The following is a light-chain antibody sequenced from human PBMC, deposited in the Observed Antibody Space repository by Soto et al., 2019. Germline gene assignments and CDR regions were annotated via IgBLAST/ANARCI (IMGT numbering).Light chain of an antibody. CDR2: GAS. CDR3: QQYNKWAT. Sequence: EVVMTQSPATLSVSPGERANLSCRASQSVSANLAWYQQKPGQAPRLLIYGASSRATGIPARFSGSGSGTDFTLTISSLQSEDFAVYYCQQYNKWATFGPGTRLEIE. CDR1: QSVSAN. V-gene: IGKV3-15*01. J-gene: IGKJ5*01.